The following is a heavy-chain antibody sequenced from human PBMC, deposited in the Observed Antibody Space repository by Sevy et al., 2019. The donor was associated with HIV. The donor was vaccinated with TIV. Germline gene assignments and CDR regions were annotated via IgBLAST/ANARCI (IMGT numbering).Heavy chain of an antibody. CDR1: GFRFNNFG. Sequence: GGSLRLSCAASGFRFNNFGMYWVRQAPGKGLEGVAFIRYDGINKYFVDYVKGRSTISGDNSKDTLYLEMKGLRLEDTAIYYCAKGGSGGIDHYGMDVWGQGATVTVSS. CDR2: IRYDGINK. J-gene: IGHJ6*02. D-gene: IGHD6-25*01. CDR3: AKGGSGGIDHYGMDV. V-gene: IGHV3-30*02.